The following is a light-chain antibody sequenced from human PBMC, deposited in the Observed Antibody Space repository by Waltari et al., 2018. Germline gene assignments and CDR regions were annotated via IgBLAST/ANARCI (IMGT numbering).Light chain of an antibody. J-gene: IGKJ1*01. V-gene: IGKV1-5*03. CDR1: QSITNW. Sequence: DIQMTQSPSTLSASVGDRVTITCRARQSITNWLDWYQQKPGKAPKLLIYKACNLESGVPSRFSGSGSWTEFTITISSLQPDDFATYYCQQYDNYWTFGQGTKVEIK. CDR2: KAC. CDR3: QQYDNYWT.